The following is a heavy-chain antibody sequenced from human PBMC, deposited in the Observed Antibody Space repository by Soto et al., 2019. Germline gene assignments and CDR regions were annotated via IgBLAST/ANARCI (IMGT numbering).Heavy chain of an antibody. CDR1: GFTFTDYG. V-gene: IGHV1-18*01. Sequence: ASVKVSCKASGFTFTDYGFSWVRQAPGRGLEWMGWISAFNGETNYTQKSEGRVAMTTDAATTTSYMELRSLTVDDTAVYYCVRDQQWLLPVPLNFDYWGQGTVVTVSS. D-gene: IGHD6-19*01. CDR3: VRDQQWLLPVPLNFDY. J-gene: IGHJ4*02. CDR2: ISAFNGET.